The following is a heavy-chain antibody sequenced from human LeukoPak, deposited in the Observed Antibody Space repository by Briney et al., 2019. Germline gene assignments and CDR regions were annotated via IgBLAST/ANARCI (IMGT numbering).Heavy chain of an antibody. CDR3: AKGSSVAGTIFGY. J-gene: IGHJ4*02. CDR1: GFTFSNYD. CDR2: IYGADNT. D-gene: IGHD6-19*01. Sequence: GGSLRLSCAASGFTFSNYDMHWVRQAPGKGLEWVSVIYGADNTYYADSVKGRFTISRDNSKNTLYLQMNSLRAEDTAVYYCAKGSSVAGTIFGYWGQGTLVTVSS. V-gene: IGHV3-66*01.